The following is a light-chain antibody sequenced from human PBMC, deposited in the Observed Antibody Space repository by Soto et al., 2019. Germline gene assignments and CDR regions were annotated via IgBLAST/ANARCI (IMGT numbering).Light chain of an antibody. CDR1: SSNIGGNT. CDR2: SNN. Sequence: QSALTQPPSASGTPGQTVAISCSGSSSNIGGNTVNWYQQLPGTAPRALIYSNNMRPSGVPDRFSGSKSGTSASLAISGLQSEDEAEYYCAAWDDSLYGVIFGGGTKLTVL. V-gene: IGLV1-44*01. J-gene: IGLJ2*01. CDR3: AAWDDSLYGVI.